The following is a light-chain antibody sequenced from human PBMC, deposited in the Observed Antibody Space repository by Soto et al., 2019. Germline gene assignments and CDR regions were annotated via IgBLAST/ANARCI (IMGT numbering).Light chain of an antibody. V-gene: IGKV3-20*01. Sequence: EIVLTQSPGTLSLSPGERATLSCRASQSVSSSYLAWYQQKPGHAPRLLIYGASSRATGIPDRFSGSGSVTDFTLTISRLEPEGFSSKYCHQYDSSPRTFGGGNKVEIK. CDR2: GAS. J-gene: IGKJ4*01. CDR1: QSVSSSY. CDR3: HQYDSSPRT.